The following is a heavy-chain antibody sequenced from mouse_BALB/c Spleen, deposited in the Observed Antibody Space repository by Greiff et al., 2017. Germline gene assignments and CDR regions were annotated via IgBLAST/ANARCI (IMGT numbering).Heavy chain of an antibody. Sequence: VQLKESGAELVRPGALVKLSCKASGFNIKDYYMHWVKQRPEQGLEWIGWIDPENGNTIYDPKFQGKASITADTSSNTAYLQLSSLTSEDTAVYYCAREGPFAYWGQGTLVTVSA. CDR1: GFNIKDYY. CDR3: AREGPFAY. D-gene: IGHD3-3*01. CDR2: IDPENGNT. J-gene: IGHJ3*01. V-gene: IGHV14-1*02.